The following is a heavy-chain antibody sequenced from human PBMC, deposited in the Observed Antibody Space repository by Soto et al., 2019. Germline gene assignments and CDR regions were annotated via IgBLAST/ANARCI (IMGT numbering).Heavy chain of an antibody. CDR3: ARLSPQPPYYFDY. J-gene: IGHJ4*02. Sequence: QVQLVQSGAEVKKPGSSVKVSCKASGGTFSSYTISWVRQAPGQGLEWMGRIIPILGIANYAQKFQGRVTITADKSTSTAYMELSSLRSEDTAVYYCARLSPQPPYYFDYWGQGTLVTVSS. CDR2: IIPILGIA. V-gene: IGHV1-69*02. D-gene: IGHD2-2*01. CDR1: GGTFSSYT.